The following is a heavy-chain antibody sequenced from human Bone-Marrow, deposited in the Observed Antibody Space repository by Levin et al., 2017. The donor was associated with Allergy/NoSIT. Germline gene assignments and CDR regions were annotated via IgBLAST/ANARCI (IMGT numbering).Heavy chain of an antibody. CDR1: GFTFSSYW. V-gene: IGHV3-7*01. Sequence: LSLTCAASGFTFSSYWMSWVRQAPGKGLEWVANIKQDGSEKYYVDSVKGRFTISRDNAKNSLYLQMNSLRAEDTAVYYCARGHIVATIFFDYWGQGTLVTVSS. J-gene: IGHJ4*02. CDR3: ARGHIVATIFFDY. D-gene: IGHD5-12*01. CDR2: IKQDGSEK.